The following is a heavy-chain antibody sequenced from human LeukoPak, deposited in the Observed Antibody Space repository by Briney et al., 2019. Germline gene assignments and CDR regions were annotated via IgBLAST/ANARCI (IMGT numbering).Heavy chain of an antibody. Sequence: SETLSLTCTVSGGSISSYYWSWIRQPPGKGLEWIGYIDYSGSTKYNPSLKSRVSISVDTSKNQFSLKMSSVTAADTAVYYCARGHDYVWGSYRYTSGSFDYWGQGTLVTVSS. CDR3: ARGHDYVWGSYRYTSGSFDY. J-gene: IGHJ4*02. CDR1: GGSISSYY. V-gene: IGHV4-59*01. D-gene: IGHD3-16*02. CDR2: IDYSGST.